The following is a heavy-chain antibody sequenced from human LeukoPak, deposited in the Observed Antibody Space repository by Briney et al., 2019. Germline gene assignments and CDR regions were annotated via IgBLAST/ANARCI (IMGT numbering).Heavy chain of an antibody. D-gene: IGHD3-9*01. V-gene: IGHV3-21*01. CDR1: GFTFSSYS. J-gene: IGHJ4*02. Sequence: KSGGSLRLSCAASGFTFSSYSMNRVRQAPGKGLEWVSSISSSSSYIYYADSVKGRFTISRDNAKNSLYLQMNSLRAEDTAVYYCARGLRYFDWSGRFDYWGQGTLVTVSS. CDR3: ARGLRYFDWSGRFDY. CDR2: ISSSSSYI.